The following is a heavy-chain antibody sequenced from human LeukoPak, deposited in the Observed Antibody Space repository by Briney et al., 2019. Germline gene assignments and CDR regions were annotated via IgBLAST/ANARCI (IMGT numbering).Heavy chain of an antibody. J-gene: IGHJ1*01. Sequence: PGGSLRLSCAASGFTFTNAWMTWVRQAPGKGLEWVGRIKSKGDGETTDYAAPVKGRFFMSRDDPEATLYLQINSPQADHTAVYYCATDLGLTMIRGVIVHWGQGALVTVSS. D-gene: IGHD3-10*01. CDR2: IKSKGDGETT. CDR1: GFTFTNAW. CDR3: ATDLGLTMIRGVIVH. V-gene: IGHV3-15*01.